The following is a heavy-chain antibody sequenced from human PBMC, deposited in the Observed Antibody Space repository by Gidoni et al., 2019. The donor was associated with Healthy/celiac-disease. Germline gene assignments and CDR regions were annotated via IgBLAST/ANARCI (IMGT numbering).Heavy chain of an antibody. CDR2: IYYSGST. CDR3: ARVSTLLTGYRPFDY. CDR1: GGSISSYY. V-gene: IGHV4-59*01. D-gene: IGHD3-9*01. Sequence: QVQLQESGPGLVKPSETLSLTCTGSGGSISSYYWSWIRQPPGKGLEWIGYIYYSGSTNYHPSLKSRVTISVDTSKNQFSLKLSSVTAADTAVYYCARVSTLLTGYRPFDYWGQGTLVTVSS. J-gene: IGHJ4*02.